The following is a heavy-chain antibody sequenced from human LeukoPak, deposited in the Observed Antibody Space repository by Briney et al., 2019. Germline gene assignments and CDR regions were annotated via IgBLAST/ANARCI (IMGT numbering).Heavy chain of an antibody. V-gene: IGHV1-18*01. Sequence: ASVKVSCKASGYTFTSWVRQAPGQGLEWVGWISGYNGNTNYAQKLQGRVTMTTDTSTSTAYMELRSLRSDDTAVYYCARDFSSGWPNFDYWGQGTLVTVSS. J-gene: IGHJ4*02. D-gene: IGHD3-3*01. CDR1: GYTFTS. CDR2: ISGYNGNT. CDR3: ARDFSSGWPNFDY.